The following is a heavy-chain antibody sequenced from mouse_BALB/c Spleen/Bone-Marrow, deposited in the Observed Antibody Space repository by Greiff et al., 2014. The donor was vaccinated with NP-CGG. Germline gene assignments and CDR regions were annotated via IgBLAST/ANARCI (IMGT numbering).Heavy chain of an antibody. J-gene: IGHJ3*01. Sequence: EEQLQQYGKEFVKRKKKVKLSWTASGLKIKETDMNGGKKRREKGLERRGRIDPANGNTKYDPKFQGKATITADTADNTADLQLSSLTSEDTAVYYCASYYYGSYGFAYWGQGTLVTVSA. CDR3: ASYYYGSYGFAY. D-gene: IGHD1-1*01. CDR2: IDPANGNT. V-gene: IGHV14-3*02. CDR1: GLKIKETD.